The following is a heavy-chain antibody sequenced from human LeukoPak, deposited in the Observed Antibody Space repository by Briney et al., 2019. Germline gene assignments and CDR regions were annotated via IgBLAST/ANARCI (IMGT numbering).Heavy chain of an antibody. Sequence: SVKVSCKASGFTFTSSAMQWVRQARGQRLEWIGWIVVGSGNTNYAQKFQERVTITRDMSTSTAYMELSSLRSGDTAVYYCAADGGLTKAPEIGYYYYYMDVWGKGTTVTVSS. CDR2: IVVGSGNT. CDR3: AADGGLTKAPEIGYYYYYMDV. V-gene: IGHV1-58*02. J-gene: IGHJ6*03. CDR1: GFTFTSSA. D-gene: IGHD4-23*01.